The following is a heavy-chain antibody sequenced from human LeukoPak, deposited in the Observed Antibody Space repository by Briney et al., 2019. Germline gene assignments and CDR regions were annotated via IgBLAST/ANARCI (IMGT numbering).Heavy chain of an antibody. J-gene: IGHJ6*03. Sequence: ASVKVSCKASGGTFSSYVFSWVRQAPGQGLEWMGWINPNSGNTGYAQKFQGRVTITRNTSISTAYMELSSLRSEDTAVYYCARVESGYYDFWSGYLDYYYYMDVWGKGTTITVSS. V-gene: IGHV1-8*03. CDR3: ARVESGYYDFWSGYLDYYYYMDV. CDR2: INPNSGNT. D-gene: IGHD3-3*01. CDR1: GGTFSSYV.